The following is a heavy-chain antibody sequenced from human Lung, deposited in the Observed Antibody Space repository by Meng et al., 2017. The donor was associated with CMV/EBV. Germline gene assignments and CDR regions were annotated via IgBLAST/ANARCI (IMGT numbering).Heavy chain of an antibody. J-gene: IGHJ6*02. CDR3: AKDFRGHFTMDV. CDR1: GFSFAAYN. Sequence: GGSLRLXCAASGFSFAAYNIHWVRQAPGKGLEWVTIIKNDGGNDEKYYADSVMGRFTISGDMSKNTVYLQMNSLKPEDTAVYYCAKDFRGHFTMDVWGQGTXVTVSS. CDR2: IKNDGGNDEK. V-gene: IGHV3-30*02.